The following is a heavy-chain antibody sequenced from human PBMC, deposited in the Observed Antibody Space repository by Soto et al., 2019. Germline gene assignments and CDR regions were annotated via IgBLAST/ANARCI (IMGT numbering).Heavy chain of an antibody. D-gene: IGHD2-21*02. J-gene: IGHJ4*02. V-gene: IGHV1-69*05. CDR3: ARSIVVVTALDY. CDR1: GGTFSSYA. Sequence: ASVKVSCKTSGGTFSSYAISWVRQAPGQGLEWMGGIVPIVDTSTYAQKFQGRVTITRDTSASTAYMELSSLRSEDTAVYYCARSIVVVTALDYWGQGTLVTVSS. CDR2: IVPIVDTS.